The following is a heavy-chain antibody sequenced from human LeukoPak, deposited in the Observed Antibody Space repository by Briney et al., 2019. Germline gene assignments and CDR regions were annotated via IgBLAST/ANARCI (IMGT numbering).Heavy chain of an antibody. Sequence: GGSLRLSCAASGITFSSYAMTWVRQAPGKGLEWVSTITTGGGGTYYADSVKGRFTISRDNSKNTLYLQMNSLRAEDTAVYYCARGVRGDCSSTTCYTLYYYYYMDVWGKGTTVTVSS. CDR1: GITFSSYA. V-gene: IGHV3-23*01. D-gene: IGHD2-2*02. J-gene: IGHJ6*03. CDR2: ITTGGGGT. CDR3: ARGVRGDCSSTTCYTLYYYYYMDV.